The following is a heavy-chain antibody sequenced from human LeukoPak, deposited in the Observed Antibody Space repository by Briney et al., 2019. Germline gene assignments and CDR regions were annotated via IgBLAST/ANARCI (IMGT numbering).Heavy chain of an antibody. CDR1: GYSFTSYW. D-gene: IGHD3-3*01. V-gene: IGHV5-51*01. CDR3: ARRNYDFWSGYPYYYYMDV. J-gene: IGHJ6*03. Sequence: GESLKISCKGSGYSFTSYWIGWVRQMPGKGLEWMGIIYPGDSDTRYSPSFQGQVTISADKSISTAYLQWSSLKASDTAMYYCARRNYDFWSGYPYYYYMDVWGKGTTVTVSS. CDR2: IYPGDSDT.